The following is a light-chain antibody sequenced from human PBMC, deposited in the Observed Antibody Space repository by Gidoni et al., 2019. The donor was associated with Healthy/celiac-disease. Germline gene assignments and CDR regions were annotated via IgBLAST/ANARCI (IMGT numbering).Light chain of an antibody. Sequence: EIVMTQSPATLSVSPGERATLSCRVSQSVSSNLAWYQQKPGQAPRLLIYGASTRATGIPARFSGSGSGTEFTLTISSLQSEDFAVYYCQQYNNWPPLFGQGTKVEIK. CDR3: QQYNNWPPL. CDR1: QSVSSN. V-gene: IGKV3-15*01. CDR2: GAS. J-gene: IGKJ1*01.